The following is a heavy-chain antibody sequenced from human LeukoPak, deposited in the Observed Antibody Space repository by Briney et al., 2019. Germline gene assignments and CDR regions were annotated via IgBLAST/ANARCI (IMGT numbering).Heavy chain of an antibody. V-gene: IGHV3-23*01. D-gene: IGHD3-10*01. Sequence: GGSLRLSCAAAGFTFSSSAMNWVRQAPGKGLEWVSTISGSGDRTYYADSVKGRFTISRDNSKNTLFLQMNSLRAEDTAVYYCAKGYYGSGSYGWFDYWGQGTLVTVSS. CDR3: AKGYYGSGSYGWFDY. CDR1: GFTFSSSA. J-gene: IGHJ4*02. CDR2: ISGSGDRT.